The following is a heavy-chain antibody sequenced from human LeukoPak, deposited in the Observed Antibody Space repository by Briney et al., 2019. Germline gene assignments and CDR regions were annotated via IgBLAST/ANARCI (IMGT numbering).Heavy chain of an antibody. Sequence: GESLKISCQGSGYSFTNYWIGWVRQMPGKGLEWMGIIYPGDSDTRYSPSFQGQVTISADKSINTAYLQWSSLKASDTAMYYCARLGPLPGQDAFDIWGQGTMVTVSS. D-gene: IGHD3-10*01. V-gene: IGHV5-51*01. CDR3: ARLGPLPGQDAFDI. CDR2: IYPGDSDT. J-gene: IGHJ3*02. CDR1: GYSFTNYW.